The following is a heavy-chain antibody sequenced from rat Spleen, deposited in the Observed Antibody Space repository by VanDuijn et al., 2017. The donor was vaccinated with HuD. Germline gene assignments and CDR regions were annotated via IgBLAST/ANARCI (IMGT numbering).Heavy chain of an antibody. CDR2: ISPSGTIS. CDR3: ATDGYFDGTYYSVYVMDA. D-gene: IGHD1-12*02. Sequence: EVQLVESGGGLMQPGRSLKLSCVASGFTFSVYGMHWIRQAPTKGLEWVASISPSGTISHYRDSVKGRFTISRDSAKSTLYLQMDSLRSEDTATYYCATDGYFDGTYYSVYVMDAWGQGASVTVSS. V-gene: IGHV5-19*01. CDR1: GFTFSVYG. J-gene: IGHJ4*01.